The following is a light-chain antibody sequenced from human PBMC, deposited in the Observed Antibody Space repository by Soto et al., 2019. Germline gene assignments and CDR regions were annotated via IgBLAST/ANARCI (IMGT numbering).Light chain of an antibody. CDR1: QSVSSN. Sequence: EIVKTQAPATLSVSPGERATLSCRASQSVSSNLAWYQQKPGQAPRLLIYGASNRATGIPARFSGSGSGTDFTLTISSLEPEDFAVYYCQQRSNWPPGGITFGQGTRLEI. CDR2: GAS. J-gene: IGKJ5*01. V-gene: IGKV3-11*01. CDR3: QQRSNWPPGGIT.